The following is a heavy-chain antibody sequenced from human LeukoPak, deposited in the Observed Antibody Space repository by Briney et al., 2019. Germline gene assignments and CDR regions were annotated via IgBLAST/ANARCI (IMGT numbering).Heavy chain of an antibody. Sequence: SVKVSCKASGGTFRSYAISWVRQAPGQGLEWMGGIIPIFGTANYAQKFQGRVTITADESTSTAYMELSGLRSEDTAVYYCARAPTTVTRKPSYYYYYMGVWGKGTTVTVSS. J-gene: IGHJ6*03. CDR1: GGTFRSYA. CDR2: IIPIFGTA. D-gene: IGHD4-11*01. V-gene: IGHV1-69*13. CDR3: ARAPTTVTRKPSYYYYYMGV.